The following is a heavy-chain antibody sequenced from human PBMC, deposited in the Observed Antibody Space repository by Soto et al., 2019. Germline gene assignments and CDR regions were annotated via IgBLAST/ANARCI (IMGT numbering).Heavy chain of an antibody. D-gene: IGHD3-3*02. J-gene: IGHJ5*02. Sequence: SETLSLTCAVSGGSISSSNWWSWVRQPPGKGLEWIGYIYYSGSTYYNPSLKSRVTISVDTSKNQFSLKLSSVTAADTAVYYCASPKIAFYNWFDPWGQGTLVTVSS. CDR1: GGSISSSNW. V-gene: IGHV4-4*02. CDR3: ASPKIAFYNWFDP. CDR2: IYYSGST.